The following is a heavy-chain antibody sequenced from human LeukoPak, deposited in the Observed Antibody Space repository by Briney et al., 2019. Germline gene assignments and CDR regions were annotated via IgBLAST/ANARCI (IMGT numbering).Heavy chain of an antibody. CDR1: GYTFTSYY. CDR2: INPSGGSTT. D-gene: IGHD3-22*01. V-gene: IGHV1-46*01. Sequence: ASVKVSCKASGYTFTSYYMHWVRQAPGRGLEWMGIINPSGGSTTSYAQKFQGRVTMTRDTSTSTVDMELNSLTSEDTAVYYCARASSSGRRFDYWGQGTLVTVSS. J-gene: IGHJ4*02. CDR3: ARASSSGRRFDY.